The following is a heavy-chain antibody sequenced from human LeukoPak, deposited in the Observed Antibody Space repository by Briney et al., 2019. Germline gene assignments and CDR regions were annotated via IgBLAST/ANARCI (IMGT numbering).Heavy chain of an antibody. V-gene: IGHV4-34*01. CDR3: ARGRDVYYYMDV. CDR2: INHSGST. Sequence: PSETLSLTCAVYGGSFSGYYWSWIRQPPGKGLEWIGEINHSGSTNYNPSLKSRVTISVGTSKNQFSLKLRSVTAADTAVYYCARGRDVYYYMDVWGKGTTVTVSS. J-gene: IGHJ6*03. CDR1: GGSFSGYY. D-gene: IGHD3-10*02.